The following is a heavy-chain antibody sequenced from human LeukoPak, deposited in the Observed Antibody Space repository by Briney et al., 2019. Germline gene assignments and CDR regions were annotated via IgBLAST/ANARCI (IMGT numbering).Heavy chain of an antibody. CDR3: ARVRKLRTRGVMDPLDY. V-gene: IGHV3-7*01. J-gene: IGHJ4*02. CDR2: IQQDGSEK. CDR1: GFTFNYYW. D-gene: IGHD3-10*01. Sequence: GGSLRLSCAASGFTFNYYWLTWVRQAPGKGLEWVANIQQDGSEKYYVDSVKGRFIISRDNAKNSLYLQMSSLRAEDTAVYYCARVRKLRTRGVMDPLDYWGQGTLVTVSS.